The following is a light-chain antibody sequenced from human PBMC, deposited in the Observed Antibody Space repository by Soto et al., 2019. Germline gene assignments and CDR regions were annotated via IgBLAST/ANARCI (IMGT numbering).Light chain of an antibody. V-gene: IGKV3-15*01. CDR3: QQRSVWPLT. Sequence: EIVMSQSPVTLSVSPGERATLSCRASQNISRSLAWYQQKPGQGPSLLIYGTSTRAGGVPARFSGGGSGTEFTLTITSLQSEDFAVYYCQQRSVWPLTFGQGTKVDIK. J-gene: IGKJ1*01. CDR1: QNISRS. CDR2: GTS.